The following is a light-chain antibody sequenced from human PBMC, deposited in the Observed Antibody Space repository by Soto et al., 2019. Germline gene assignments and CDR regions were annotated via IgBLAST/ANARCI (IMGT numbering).Light chain of an antibody. V-gene: IGKV2-28*01. Sequence: EIVMTQSPLSLSVTPGESASISCRSSQSLLHSNGYNYLDWYLQKPGQSPQLLIYLGSNRASGVPDRFSGSGSGTDFKLKISRVEAEDVGVYYCMQALQIRTFGQGTKVEIK. J-gene: IGKJ1*01. CDR3: MQALQIRT. CDR2: LGS. CDR1: QSLLHSNGYNY.